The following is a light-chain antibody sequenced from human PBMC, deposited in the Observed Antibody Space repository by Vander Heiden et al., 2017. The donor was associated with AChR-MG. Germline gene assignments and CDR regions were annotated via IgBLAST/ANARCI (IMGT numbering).Light chain of an antibody. CDR3: QQYNSYST. CDR2: KAS. J-gene: IGKJ1*01. CDR1: QSISTW. V-gene: IGKV1-5*03. Sequence: DIQMTQSPSTLSASVGDRVTITCRASQSISTWLAWYQQKPGKAPKLLIYKASSLESGVPSRLSGSGSGTEFTLTISSRQPDDFATYFGQQYNSYSTLGKGTKVEIK.